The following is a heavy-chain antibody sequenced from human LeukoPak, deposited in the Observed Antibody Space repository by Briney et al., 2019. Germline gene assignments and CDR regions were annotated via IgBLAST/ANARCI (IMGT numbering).Heavy chain of an antibody. J-gene: IGHJ4*02. Sequence: GGSLRLSCAASGLTFSSYAMSWVRQAPGKGLEWVSAISGSGGSTYYADSVKGRFTISRDNSKNTLYLQMSSLRAEDTAVYYCARENIAAAGTGGYYFDYWGQGTLVTVSS. D-gene: IGHD6-13*01. CDR1: GLTFSSYA. CDR2: ISGSGGST. CDR3: ARENIAAAGTGGYYFDY. V-gene: IGHV3-23*01.